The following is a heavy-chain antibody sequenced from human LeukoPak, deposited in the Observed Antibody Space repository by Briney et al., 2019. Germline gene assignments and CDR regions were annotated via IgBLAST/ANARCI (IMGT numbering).Heavy chain of an antibody. CDR1: GGSISSYY. Sequence: PSETLSLTCTVSGGSISSYYWSWIRQPPGKGLEWIGYIYYSGSTNYNPSLKSRVTISVDTSKNQFSLKLSSVTAADTAVYYCARGSKDFWSGYYAGLDYYYLDVWGKGTTVTVSS. V-gene: IGHV4-59*12. D-gene: IGHD3-3*01. CDR2: IYYSGST. CDR3: ARGSKDFWSGYYAGLDYYYLDV. J-gene: IGHJ6*03.